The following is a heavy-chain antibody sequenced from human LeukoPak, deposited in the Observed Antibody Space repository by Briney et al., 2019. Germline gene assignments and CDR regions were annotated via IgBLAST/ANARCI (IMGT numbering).Heavy chain of an antibody. CDR2: IYYSGST. CDR3: AKDRGGARAGGDYYYGMDV. Sequence: SETLSLTCTVSGGSISSSSYYWGWIRQPPGKGLEWIGSIYYSGSTYYNPSLKSRVTISVDTSKNQFSLKLSSVTAADTAVYYCAKDRGGARAGGDYYYGMDVWGQGTTVTVSS. D-gene: IGHD3-10*01. J-gene: IGHJ6*02. V-gene: IGHV4-39*07. CDR1: GGSISSSSYY.